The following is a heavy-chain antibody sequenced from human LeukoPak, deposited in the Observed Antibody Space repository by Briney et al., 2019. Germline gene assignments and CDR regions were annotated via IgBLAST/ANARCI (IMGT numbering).Heavy chain of an antibody. V-gene: IGHV3-48*01. CDR2: ISSSSSTI. CDR1: GFTFSSYS. J-gene: IGHJ3*01. Sequence: GGSLRLSCAASGFTFSSYSMNWVRQAPGKGLEWVSYISSSSSTIYYADSVKGRFTISRDNAKNSLYLQMNSLRAEDTAVYYCAKEKDTIYFDLWGQGTLVTVSA. CDR3: AKEKDTIYFDL. D-gene: IGHD2-21*01.